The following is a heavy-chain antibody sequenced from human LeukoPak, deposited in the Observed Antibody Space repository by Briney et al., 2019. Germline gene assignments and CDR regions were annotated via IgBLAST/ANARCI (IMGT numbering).Heavy chain of an antibody. CDR3: AKDRGIISDY. D-gene: IGHD3-10*01. Sequence: GGSLRLSCAASGFTFSSYAMSWVRQAPGRGLEWVSAISGSGGSTYYADSVKGRFTISRDNSKNTLYLQMNSLRAGDTAVYYCAKDRGIISDYWGQGTLVTVSS. V-gene: IGHV3-23*01. J-gene: IGHJ4*02. CDR2: ISGSGGST. CDR1: GFTFSSYA.